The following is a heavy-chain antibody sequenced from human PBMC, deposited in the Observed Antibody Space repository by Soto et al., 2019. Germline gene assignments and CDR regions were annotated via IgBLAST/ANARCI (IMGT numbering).Heavy chain of an antibody. CDR2: IYYSGST. Sequence: SETLSLTCTVSGDSISNYYWSWIRQPPGKGLEWIGYIYYSGSTNYNPSLKSRVTISVDTSKNQFSLKLSSVTAADTAVYYCARHLWVGSSWYLGALDIWGQGTMVTVSS. V-gene: IGHV4-59*08. D-gene: IGHD6-13*01. CDR1: GDSISNYY. CDR3: ARHLWVGSSWYLGALDI. J-gene: IGHJ3*02.